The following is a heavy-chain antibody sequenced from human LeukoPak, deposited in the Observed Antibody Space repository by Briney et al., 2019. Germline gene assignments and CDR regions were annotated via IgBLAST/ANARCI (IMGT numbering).Heavy chain of an antibody. D-gene: IGHD1-26*01. V-gene: IGHV1-2*02. Sequence: ASVKVSCKASGYSSTYYYIYWVRQAPGQGLEWMGWIKPNSGDTNYVQKFEGRVTMTRDTSISTAYMELSSLRSDDTAVYYCATKKYSGSFYAFWGQGTLVTVSS. J-gene: IGHJ4*02. CDR2: IKPNSGDT. CDR1: GYSSTYYY. CDR3: ATKKYSGSFYAF.